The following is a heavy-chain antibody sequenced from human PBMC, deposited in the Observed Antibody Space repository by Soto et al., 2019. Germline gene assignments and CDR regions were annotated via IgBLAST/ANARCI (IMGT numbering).Heavy chain of an antibody. CDR3: ARDQLRPGILYSLGVLLPEYGL. D-gene: IGHD3-22*01. Sequence: PGGSLRLSCAASGFAFSAFAMTWVRQAPGKGLEWVAAISVSGNNAYYADSVKGRFTISRDNSQNSVFLQMSSLRADDTAVYYCARDQLRPGILYSLGVLLPEYGLWGQGTLVTVSP. V-gene: IGHV3-23*01. CDR2: ISVSGNNA. CDR1: GFAFSAFA. J-gene: IGHJ4*02.